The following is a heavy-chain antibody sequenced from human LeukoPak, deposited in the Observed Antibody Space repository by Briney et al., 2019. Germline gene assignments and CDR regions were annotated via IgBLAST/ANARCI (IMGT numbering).Heavy chain of an antibody. J-gene: IGHJ4*02. D-gene: IGHD6-13*01. CDR1: GFTSSSYW. CDR3: ARGLYSSTTYYFDY. CDR2: IKKDGSEK. V-gene: IGHV3-7*03. Sequence: GGSLRLSCAASGFTSSSYWMSWVRQAPGKGLEWVANIKKDGSEKYYVDSVKGRFTISRDNAKDSLYLQMNSLRAEDTAVYFCARGLYSSTTYYFDYWGQGTLVTVSS.